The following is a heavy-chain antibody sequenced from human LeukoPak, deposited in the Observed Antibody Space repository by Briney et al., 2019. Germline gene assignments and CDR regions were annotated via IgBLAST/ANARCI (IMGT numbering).Heavy chain of an antibody. CDR3: ASEYCSGDSCEGGHFDY. J-gene: IGHJ4*02. Sequence: SETLSLTCSVSGASFSGYYYTWIRQPPGKGLEWIGDVNDSGSTNYNPSLKSRVAMSVDTSNNQFSLKLSSVTAADTAIYYCASEYCSGDSCEGGHFDYWGQGTLVTVSS. D-gene: IGHD2-15*01. V-gene: IGHV4-34*01. CDR2: VNDSGST. CDR1: GASFSGYY.